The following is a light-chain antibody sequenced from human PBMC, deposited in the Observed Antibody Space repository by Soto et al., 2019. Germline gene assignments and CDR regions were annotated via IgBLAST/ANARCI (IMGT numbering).Light chain of an antibody. CDR1: SSVVGSYNL. CDR2: EVS. Sequence: QSALTQPSSVSGSPGQSITTSCTGTSSVVGSYNLVSWYQQHPGKAPKLMIYEVSKRPSGVSNRFSGSKSGNTASLTISGLQAEDEADYYCCSYAGSSLYVFGTGTKVTVL. J-gene: IGLJ1*01. V-gene: IGLV2-23*02. CDR3: CSYAGSSLYV.